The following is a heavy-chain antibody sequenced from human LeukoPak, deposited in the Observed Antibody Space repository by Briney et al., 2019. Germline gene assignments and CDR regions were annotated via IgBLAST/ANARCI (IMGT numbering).Heavy chain of an antibody. D-gene: IGHD6-13*01. V-gene: IGHV4-59*11. CDR3: ARSQYSSSWYDFDY. J-gene: IGHJ4*02. CDR1: GGSISSHY. Sequence: PSETLTLTCTVSGGSISSHYWSWIRQPPGKGLEWIGYIYYIGSTNYNPSLKSRVTISVDTTNNQFSLKLSSVTAADTAVYYCARSQYSSSWYDFDYWGQGTLVTVPS. CDR2: IYYIGST.